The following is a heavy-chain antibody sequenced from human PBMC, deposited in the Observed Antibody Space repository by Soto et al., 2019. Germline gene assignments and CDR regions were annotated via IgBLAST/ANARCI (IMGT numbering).Heavy chain of an antibody. D-gene: IGHD2-2*01. CDR2: TWFDGSNK. CDR3: ARDFRRVVLIVVLAAMKIDY. CDR1: GFTFSNYG. J-gene: IGHJ4*02. V-gene: IGHV3-33*01. Sequence: QVQLVESGGGVVQPGRSLRLSCAASGFTFSNYGMHWVRQAPGKGLEWVAVTWFDGSNKYYADSVKGRFTISRDNSKNTLYLQMNSLRVEDTAVYYCARDFRRVVLIVVLAAMKIDYWGQGTLVTVSS.